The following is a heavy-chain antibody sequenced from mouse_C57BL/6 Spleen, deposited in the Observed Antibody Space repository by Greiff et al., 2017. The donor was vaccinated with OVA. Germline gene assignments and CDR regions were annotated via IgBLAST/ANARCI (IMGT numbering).Heavy chain of an antibody. CDR3: AIGDEGYAMDY. CDR1: GYTFTSYW. V-gene: IGHV1-74*01. Sequence: QVQLQQPGAELVKPGASVKVSCKASGYTFTSYWMHWVKQRPGQGLEWLGRIHPSDSDTNYNQKFKGNATLTVDKSASTAYMQLSGLTSEDSAVYYCAIGDEGYAMDYWGQGTSVTVSS. CDR2: IHPSDSDT. J-gene: IGHJ4*01.